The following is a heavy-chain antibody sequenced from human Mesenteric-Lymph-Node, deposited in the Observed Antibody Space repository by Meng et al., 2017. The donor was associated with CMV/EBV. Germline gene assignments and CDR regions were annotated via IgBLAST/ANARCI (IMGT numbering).Heavy chain of an antibody. CDR3: ARVSIAACRGGVYYYYYGMDV. CDR1: GFTFSDYY. V-gene: IGHV3-11*04. Sequence: GESLKISCAASGFTFSDYYMSWVRQAPGKGLEWVSYISSSGSTIYYADSVKGRFTISRDNAKNSLYLQMNSLRAEDTAVYYCARVSIAACRGGVYYYYYGMDVWGQGTTVTVSS. J-gene: IGHJ6*02. CDR2: ISSSGSTI. D-gene: IGHD6-6*01.